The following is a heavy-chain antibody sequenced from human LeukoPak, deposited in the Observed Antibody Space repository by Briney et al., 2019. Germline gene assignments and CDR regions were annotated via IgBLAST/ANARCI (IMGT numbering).Heavy chain of an antibody. V-gene: IGHV4-59*01. Sequence: TSETLSLTCTVSGGSISSYYWSWIRQPPGKGLEWIGYIYYSGSTNYNPSLKSRVTISVGTSKNQFSLKLSSVTAADTAVYYCARVNDFWSGLDYWGQGTLVTVSS. CDR3: ARVNDFWSGLDY. CDR1: GGSISSYY. J-gene: IGHJ4*02. D-gene: IGHD3-3*01. CDR2: IYYSGST.